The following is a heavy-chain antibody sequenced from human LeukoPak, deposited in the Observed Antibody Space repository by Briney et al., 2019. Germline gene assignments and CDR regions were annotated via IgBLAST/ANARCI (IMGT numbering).Heavy chain of an antibody. D-gene: IGHD1-26*01. CDR2: ISYDGSNK. Sequence: PGGSLRLSCAASGFTFSSYAMHWVRQAPGKGLEWVAVISYDGSNKYYADSVKGRFTISRDNSKNTLYLQMNSLRAEDTAVYYCAREWEGFDPWGQGTLVTVSS. V-gene: IGHV3-30-3*01. CDR1: GFTFSSYA. CDR3: AREWEGFDP. J-gene: IGHJ5*02.